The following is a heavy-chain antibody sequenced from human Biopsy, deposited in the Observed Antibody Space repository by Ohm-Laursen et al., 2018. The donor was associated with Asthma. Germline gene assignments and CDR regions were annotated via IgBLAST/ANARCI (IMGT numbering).Heavy chain of an antibody. J-gene: IGHJ6*02. V-gene: IGHV3-33*01. CDR2: IWYDGSNK. CDR1: GFTFSSYG. Sequence: SLRLSCAASGFTFSSYGMHWVRQAPGKGLEWVAVIWYDGSNKYYADSVKGRFTISGDNSKNTLYLQMNSLRAEDTAVYYCARSIYDFWSGYYGMDVWGQGTTVTVSS. D-gene: IGHD3-3*01. CDR3: ARSIYDFWSGYYGMDV.